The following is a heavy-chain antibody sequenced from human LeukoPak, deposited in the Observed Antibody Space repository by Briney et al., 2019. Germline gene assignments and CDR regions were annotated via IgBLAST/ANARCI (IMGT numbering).Heavy chain of an antibody. CDR1: GYSFTRHY. V-gene: IGHV1-46*01. CDR3: ARDNSMYERGWWFDP. D-gene: IGHD4-23*01. Sequence: GASVKVSCKSSGYSFTRHYMHWVRQAPGQGLEWMGVINPRGASTIYAEKFKGRIILTRDMSTTTDYMQLSSLKSDDTAIYYCARDNSMYERGWWFDPWGQGTLVTVSS. CDR2: INPRGAST. J-gene: IGHJ5*02.